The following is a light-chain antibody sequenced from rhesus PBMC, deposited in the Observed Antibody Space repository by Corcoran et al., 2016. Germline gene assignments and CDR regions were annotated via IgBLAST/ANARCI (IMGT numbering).Light chain of an antibody. J-gene: IGKJ1*01. Sequence: DIQMTQSPSSLSASVGDRVTITCQARQGISSWLAWYQQKPGKAPKLLIYAAVNLQSVVPSRFSGSGSVTAFTPTISSLQPADFATYYCQQHNSYPPTFGQGTKVEIK. V-gene: IGKV1-33*02. CDR1: QGISSW. CDR2: AAV. CDR3: QQHNSYPPT.